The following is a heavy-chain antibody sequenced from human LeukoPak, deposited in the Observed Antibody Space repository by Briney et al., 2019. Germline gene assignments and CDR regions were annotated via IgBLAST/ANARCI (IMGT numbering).Heavy chain of an antibody. CDR2: IYYSGST. J-gene: IGHJ2*01. Sequence: SETLSLTCTVSGGSISSYYWSWIRQPPGKGLEWIGYIYYSGSTNYNPPLKSRVTISVDTSKNQFSLKLSSVTAADTAVYYCARVPLEVTTTYWYFDLWGRGTLVTVSS. D-gene: IGHD4-17*01. CDR1: GGSISSYY. V-gene: IGHV4-59*01. CDR3: ARVPLEVTTTYWYFDL.